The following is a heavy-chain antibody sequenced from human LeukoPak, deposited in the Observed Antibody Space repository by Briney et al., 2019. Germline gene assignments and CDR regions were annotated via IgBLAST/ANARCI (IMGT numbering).Heavy chain of an antibody. CDR2: IRYDGSNK. J-gene: IGHJ6*03. CDR1: GFTFSSYG. D-gene: IGHD2-2*02. CDR3: AKDGRYCSSTSCYNDNYYYYYMDV. Sequence: PGGSLRLSCAASGFTFSSYGMHWVRQAPGKGLEWVAFIRYDGSNKYYADSVKGRFTISRDNSKNTLYLQMNSLRAEDTAVYYCAKDGRYCSSTSCYNDNYYYYYMDVWGKGTTVTVSS. V-gene: IGHV3-30*02.